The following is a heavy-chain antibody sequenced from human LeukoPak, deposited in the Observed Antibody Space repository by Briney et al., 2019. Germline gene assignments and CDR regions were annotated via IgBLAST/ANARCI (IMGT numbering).Heavy chain of an antibody. CDR2: INHSGST. Sequence: SETLSLTCAVYGGSFSGYYWSWIRQPPGKGLEWIGEINHSGSTNYNPSLKSRVTISVDTSKNQFSLKLSSVTAADTAVYYCARDIEGAAKDWFDPWGQGTLVTVSS. V-gene: IGHV4-34*01. CDR1: GGSFSGYY. D-gene: IGHD5-18*01. CDR3: ARDIEGAAKDWFDP. J-gene: IGHJ5*02.